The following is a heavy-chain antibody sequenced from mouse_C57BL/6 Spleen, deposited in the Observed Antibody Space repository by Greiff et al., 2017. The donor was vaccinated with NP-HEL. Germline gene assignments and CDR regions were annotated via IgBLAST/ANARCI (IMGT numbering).Heavy chain of an antibody. V-gene: IGHV1-62-2*01. CDR1: GYTFTEYS. D-gene: IGHD2-4*01. CDR3: AGHEGYDYLDALDY. J-gene: IGHJ4*01. Sequence: VKLMESGAELVKPGASVKLSCKASGYTFTEYSIHWVKQRSGQGLEWIGWFYPGRGSTKYNEKFKDKATLTADKSSSTVYMVRSRWTSEDSAVYFCAGHEGYDYLDALDYWGQGTSVTVSS. CDR2: FYPGRGST.